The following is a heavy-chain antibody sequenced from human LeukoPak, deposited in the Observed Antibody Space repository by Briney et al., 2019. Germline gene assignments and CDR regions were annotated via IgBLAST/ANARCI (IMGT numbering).Heavy chain of an antibody. CDR1: GFTFSSNW. Sequence: GGSLRLSCAASGFTFSSNWMHWVRQAAGKGLVWVSDINSDGSNTYYADSVKGRFAISRDNAKNTLYLQMDSLRAEDTAVYYCARGADSNGYTILDYWGQGTLVTVSS. D-gene: IGHD3-22*01. J-gene: IGHJ4*02. CDR3: ARGADSNGYTILDY. CDR2: INSDGSNT. V-gene: IGHV3-74*01.